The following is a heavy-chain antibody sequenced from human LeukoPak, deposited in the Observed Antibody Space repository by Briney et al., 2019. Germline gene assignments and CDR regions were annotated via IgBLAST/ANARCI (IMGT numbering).Heavy chain of an antibody. D-gene: IGHD6-19*01. J-gene: IGHJ4*02. CDR1: GFTFSSYA. CDR2: IKQDGSEK. V-gene: IGHV3-7*01. Sequence: GGSLRLSCAVSGFTFSSYAMSWVRQAPGKGLEWVANIKQDGSEKYYVDSVKGRFTISRDNAKNSLYLQMNSLRAEDTAVYYCARDRGIAVAGTRQKNYWGQGTLVTVSS. CDR3: ARDRGIAVAGTRQKNY.